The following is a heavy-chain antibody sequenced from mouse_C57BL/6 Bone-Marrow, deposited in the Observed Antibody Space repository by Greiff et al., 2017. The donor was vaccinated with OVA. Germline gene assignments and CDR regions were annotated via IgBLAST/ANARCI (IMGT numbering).Heavy chain of an antibody. D-gene: IGHD1-1*01. V-gene: IGHV5-16*01. CDR3: ARDQDGSSPYYYAMDY. J-gene: IGHJ4*01. Sequence: EVKLEESEGGLVQPGSSMKLSCTASGFTFSDYYMAWVRQVPEKGLEWVANINYDGSSTYYLDSLKSRFIISRDNAKNILYLQMSSLKSEDTATYYCARDQDGSSPYYYAMDYWGQGTSVTVSS. CDR1: GFTFSDYY. CDR2: INYDGSST.